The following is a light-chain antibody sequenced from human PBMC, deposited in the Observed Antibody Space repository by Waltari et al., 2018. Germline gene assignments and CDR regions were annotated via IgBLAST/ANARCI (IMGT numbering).Light chain of an antibody. CDR1: QSVSSSY. J-gene: IGKJ5*01. CDR3: QQYGSSPPIT. CDR2: GAS. Sequence: DIVLTQPPVTLSLSPGARATLSCRASQSVSSSYLAWYQQQPGQAPRLLIYGASSRATGIPDRFSGSGSGTDFTLTISRLEPEDFAVYYCQQYGSSPPITFGQGTRLEIK. V-gene: IGKV3-20*01.